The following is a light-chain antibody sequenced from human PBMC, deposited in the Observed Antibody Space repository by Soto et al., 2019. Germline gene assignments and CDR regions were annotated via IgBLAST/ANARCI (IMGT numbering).Light chain of an antibody. V-gene: IGKV3-20*01. CDR3: HHYVSSPWT. CDR1: QSISSSY. Sequence: EIVLTQSPGTLSLSPGERATLSCRASQSISSSYLAWYQQKPGQAPRPLIYGASSRATGIPDRFSGSGSGTDFTLTISRLEPEDFAVYYCHHYVSSPWTFGHGTKVEIK. J-gene: IGKJ1*01. CDR2: GAS.